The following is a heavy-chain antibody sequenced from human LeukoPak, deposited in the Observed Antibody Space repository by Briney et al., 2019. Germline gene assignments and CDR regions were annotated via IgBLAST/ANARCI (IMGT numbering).Heavy chain of an antibody. CDR1: GFTFDDYA. CDR2: ISWDSANI. J-gene: IGHJ4*02. D-gene: IGHD2-8*01. CDR3: AKESSVYCTDGVCSLDF. V-gene: IGHV3-9*01. Sequence: PGGSLRLSCAASGFTFDDYAMHWVRQAPGKGLEWVSGISWDSANIGYADSVKGRFTISRDNTKDSLYLQMNSLRAEDTALYYCAKESSVYCTDGVCSLDFWGQGSLVTVSS.